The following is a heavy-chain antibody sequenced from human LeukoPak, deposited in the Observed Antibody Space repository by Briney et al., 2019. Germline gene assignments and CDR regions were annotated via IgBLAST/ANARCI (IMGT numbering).Heavy chain of an antibody. J-gene: IGHJ4*02. CDR3: ARGLDLDDYGDYEGTTAPLDY. Sequence: GASVKVSCKASGYTFTGYYMHWVRQAPGQGLEWMGWMNPNSGNTGYAQKFQGRVTITRNTSISTAYMELSSLRSEDTAVYYCARGLDLDDYGDYEGTTAPLDYWGQGTLVTVSS. D-gene: IGHD4-17*01. CDR1: GYTFTGYY. CDR2: MNPNSGNT. V-gene: IGHV1-8*03.